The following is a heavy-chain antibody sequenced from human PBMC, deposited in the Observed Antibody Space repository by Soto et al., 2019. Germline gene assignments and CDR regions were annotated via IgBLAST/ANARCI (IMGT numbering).Heavy chain of an antibody. CDR2: IYYSGST. CDR1: GGSIISGGYY. Sequence: QVQLQESGPGLVKPSQILSLTCTVSGGSIISGGYYWSWIRQHPGKGLEWIGYIYYSGSTYYNPSLKSRVTISVDTSKNQFSLKLSSVTAADTAVYYCAREWRDYYFDYWGQGTLVPVSS. J-gene: IGHJ4*02. CDR3: AREWRDYYFDY. V-gene: IGHV4-31*03.